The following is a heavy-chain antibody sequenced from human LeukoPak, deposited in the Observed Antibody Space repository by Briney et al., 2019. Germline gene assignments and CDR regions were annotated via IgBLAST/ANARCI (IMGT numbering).Heavy chain of an antibody. CDR2: ISSISSYI. CDR1: GFTFSSYS. D-gene: IGHD1-26*01. CDR3: ARDRLGILGATYEFDY. J-gene: IGHJ4*02. V-gene: IGHV3-21*01. Sequence: GGSLRLSCAASGFTFSSYSMNWVRQAPGKGLEWVSSISSISSYIYYADSVKGRFTTSRDNAKNSLYLQMNSLRAEDTAVYYCARDRLGILGATYEFDYWGQRTLVTVSS.